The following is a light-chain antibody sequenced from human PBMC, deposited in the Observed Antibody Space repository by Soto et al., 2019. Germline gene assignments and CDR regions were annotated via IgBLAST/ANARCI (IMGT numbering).Light chain of an antibody. CDR3: QQYFSYPLT. J-gene: IGKJ4*01. Sequence: DIQMTQSPSTLSASVGDRVIITCRASRSPGTWMAWYQQKPGTAPVLLIYDVSKLESGVPSRFSGRASGTEFTLTITSLQPDDFATYYCQQYFSYPLTFGGGTKVDIK. V-gene: IGKV1-5*01. CDR1: RSPGTW. CDR2: DVS.